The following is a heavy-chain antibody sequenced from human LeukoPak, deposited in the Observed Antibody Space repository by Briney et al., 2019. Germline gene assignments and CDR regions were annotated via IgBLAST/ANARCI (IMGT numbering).Heavy chain of an antibody. CDR3: ARCGVGVRKRIDF. J-gene: IGHJ4*02. Sequence: GASVKVSCKASGYTFNNYDVYWVRQATGQGLEWLGWMNPNSGNTGYAEKFQGRLTMTMNTSITTAYMELSSLRSEDTALYYCARCGVGVRKRIDFWGQGTLSPSP. D-gene: IGHD2-21*01. CDR2: MNPNSGNT. CDR1: GYTFNNYD. V-gene: IGHV1-8*01.